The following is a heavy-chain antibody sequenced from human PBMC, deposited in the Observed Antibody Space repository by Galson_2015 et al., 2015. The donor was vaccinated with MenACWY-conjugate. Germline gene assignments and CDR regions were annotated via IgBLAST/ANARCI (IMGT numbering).Heavy chain of an antibody. J-gene: IGHJ3*02. D-gene: IGHD3-22*01. V-gene: IGHV5-51*03. CDR2: TYPGDSDT. CDR1: GYSFTSYW. CDR3: ARPNYYDSSGYYYVNAFDI. Sequence: QSGAEVKKPGESLKISCKGSGYSFTSYWIGWVRQMPGKGLEWMGITYPGDSDTRYSPSFQGQVTISADKSISTAYLQWSSLKASDTAMYYCARPNYYDSSGYYYVNAFDIWGQGTMVTVSS.